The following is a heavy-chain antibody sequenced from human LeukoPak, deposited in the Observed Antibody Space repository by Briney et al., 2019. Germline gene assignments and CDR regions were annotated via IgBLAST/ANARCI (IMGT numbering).Heavy chain of an antibody. V-gene: IGHV3-23*01. J-gene: IGHJ4*02. Sequence: PGGSLRLSCAASGFTFSSYAMSWVRQAPGKGLEWVSAISGSGDATNYADSVKGRFTISRDNSKSMLYVQMNSLRAEDTAVYYCAKSTSFYLDSWGQGTLVTVSS. CDR2: ISGSGDAT. CDR1: GFTFSSYA. CDR3: AKSTSFYLDS.